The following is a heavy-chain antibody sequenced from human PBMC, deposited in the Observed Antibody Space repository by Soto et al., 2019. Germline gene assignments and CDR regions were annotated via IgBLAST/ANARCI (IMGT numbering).Heavy chain of an antibody. CDR2: IWYDGSNK. Sequence: QVQLVESGGGVVQPGRSLRLSCAASGFTFSSYGMHWVRQAPGKGLEWVAVIWYDGSNKYYADSGKGRFTISRDNSKNTLYLQMNSLRAEDTAVYYCAREPVPYYYYGMDVWGQGTTVTVSS. CDR3: AREPVPYYYYGMDV. CDR1: GFTFSSYG. J-gene: IGHJ6*02. V-gene: IGHV3-33*01. D-gene: IGHD2-2*01.